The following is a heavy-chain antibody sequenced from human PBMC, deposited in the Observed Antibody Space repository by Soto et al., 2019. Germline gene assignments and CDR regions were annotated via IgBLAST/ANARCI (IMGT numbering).Heavy chain of an antibody. V-gene: IGHV3-30-3*01. CDR2: ISLDGNDK. CDR3: AKDLVARSLCCDYFDY. Sequence: PGGSLRLSCEVSGTTLNDYAMHWVRQAPGKGLEWIGFISLDGNDKYYADSVKGRFTISRDDSKNTLYLQIDSLRADDTAVYYCAKDLVARSLCCDYFDYWGQGTQVTVSS. D-gene: IGHD6-19*01. J-gene: IGHJ4*02. CDR1: GTTLNDYA.